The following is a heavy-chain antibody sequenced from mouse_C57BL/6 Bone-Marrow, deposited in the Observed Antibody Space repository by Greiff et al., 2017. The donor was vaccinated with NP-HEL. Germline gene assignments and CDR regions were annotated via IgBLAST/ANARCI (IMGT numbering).Heavy chain of an antibody. Sequence: VQLQQSGPGLVQPSQSLSITCTVSGFSLTSYGVHWVRQSPGKGLEWLGVTWSGGSTDYNAAFISRLSISKDNSKSQVFFKMSSLQADDTAIYYCATNYYGAWFAYWGQGTLVTVSA. CDR2: TWSGGST. V-gene: IGHV2-2*01. CDR1: GFSLTSYG. CDR3: ATNYYGAWFAY. D-gene: IGHD1-1*01. J-gene: IGHJ3*01.